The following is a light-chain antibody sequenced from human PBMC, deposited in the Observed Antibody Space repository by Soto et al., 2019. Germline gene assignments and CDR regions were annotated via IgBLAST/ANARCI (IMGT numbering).Light chain of an antibody. V-gene: IGLV2-14*01. CDR3: TSYTIRSTYV. Sequence: QSVLTQPASVSGSPGQPITISCTGSSSDIGAYNYVSWYQQHPGKAPKLIIYEVSDRPSGVSNRFSGSKSGNTASLTISGLQPEDEADYYCTSYTIRSTYVFGTGTKVTAL. CDR1: SSDIGAYNY. J-gene: IGLJ1*01. CDR2: EVS.